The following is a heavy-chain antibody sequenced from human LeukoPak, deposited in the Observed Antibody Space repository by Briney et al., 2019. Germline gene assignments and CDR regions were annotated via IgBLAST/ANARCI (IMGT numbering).Heavy chain of an antibody. CDR1: GFSVSNTY. J-gene: IGHJ4*02. Sequence: PGGSLRLSCAASGFSVSNTYMSWVRQAPGKGLEWVSIIYSGGNTYYADSVKGRFTISRDNSKNTLYLQMNSLRAEDTAVYYCANRRDPSGSYYQPLDYWGQGTLVTVSS. CDR2: IYSGGNT. CDR3: ANRRDPSGSYYQPLDY. D-gene: IGHD1-26*01. V-gene: IGHV3-53*01.